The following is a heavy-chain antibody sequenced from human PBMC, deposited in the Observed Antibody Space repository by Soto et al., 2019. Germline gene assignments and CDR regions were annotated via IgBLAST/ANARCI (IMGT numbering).Heavy chain of an antibody. V-gene: IGHV3-11*01. CDR1: GLTFSDSY. CDR3: ARVSWREKYGMDV. Sequence: GGSLRLSCAGSGLTFSDSYMSWIRQAPGKGLEWISYITFSGNTVYYADSLKGRSTISRDNAKNSLYLQMNRLRAEDTAVYYCARVSWREKYGMDVWGQGTTVTASS. J-gene: IGHJ6*02. CDR2: ITFSGNTV.